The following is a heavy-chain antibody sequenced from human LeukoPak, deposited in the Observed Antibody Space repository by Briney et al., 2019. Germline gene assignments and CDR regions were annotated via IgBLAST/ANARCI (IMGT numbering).Heavy chain of an antibody. D-gene: IGHD6-13*01. V-gene: IGHV3-23*01. J-gene: IGHJ4*02. CDR1: GFTFSSYA. CDR3: AKGGSSPPTRY. Sequence: GGSLRLSCAASGFTFSSYAMSWVRQAPGKGLEWVSAISGSGGSTYYADSVKGRFTISRDNSKNTLYLQMNGLRAEDTAVYYCAKGGSSPPTRYWGQGTLVTVSS. CDR2: ISGSGGST.